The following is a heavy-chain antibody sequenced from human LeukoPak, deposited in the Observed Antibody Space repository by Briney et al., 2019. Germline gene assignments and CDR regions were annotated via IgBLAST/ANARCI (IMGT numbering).Heavy chain of an antibody. D-gene: IGHD1-26*01. J-gene: IGHJ5*02. CDR2: ISSSGSTI. CDR3: ARDLLGLGRRELEVEDWFDP. Sequence: GGSLRLSCAASGFTFSDYYMSWIRQAPGKGLEWVSYISSSGSTIYYADSVKGRFTISRDNAKNSLYLQMNSLRAEDTAVYYCARDLLGLGRRELEVEDWFDPWGQGTLVTVSS. V-gene: IGHV3-11*04. CDR1: GFTFSDYY.